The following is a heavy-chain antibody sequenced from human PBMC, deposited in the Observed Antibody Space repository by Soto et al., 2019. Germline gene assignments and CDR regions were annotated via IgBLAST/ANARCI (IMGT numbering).Heavy chain of an antibody. Sequence: GGSLRLSCAASGFTFDVYAMSWVRQAPGKGLQWVSTIGGSGDGTYYADSVKGRFTISRDNSKNSLYLQMNSLRAEDTAVYYCAKAREVTLVRVPSSYWGQGTLVTVSS. CDR3: AKAREVTLVRVPSSY. D-gene: IGHD3-10*01. CDR1: GFTFDVYA. J-gene: IGHJ4*02. V-gene: IGHV3-23*01. CDR2: IGGSGDGT.